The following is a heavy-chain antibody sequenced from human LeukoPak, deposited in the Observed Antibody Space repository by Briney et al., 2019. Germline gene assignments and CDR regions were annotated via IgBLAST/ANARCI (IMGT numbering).Heavy chain of an antibody. D-gene: IGHD2-15*01. V-gene: IGHV1-18*01. CDR3: ARDRIVAFYYYYYMDV. Sequence: GASVKVSCKASGYTFTSYGISWVRQAPGQGLEWMGWISAYNGNTNYAQKLQGRVTMTTDTSTSTAYMELRSLRSDDTAVYYCARDRIVAFYYYYYMDVWGKGTTVTISS. CDR2: ISAYNGNT. CDR1: GYTFTSYG. J-gene: IGHJ6*03.